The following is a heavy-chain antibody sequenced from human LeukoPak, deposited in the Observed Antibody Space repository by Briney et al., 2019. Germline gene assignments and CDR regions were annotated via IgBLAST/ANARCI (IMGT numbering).Heavy chain of an antibody. V-gene: IGHV4-38-2*01. J-gene: IGHJ5*02. D-gene: IGHD6-13*01. CDR1: GFTFSSYG. CDR2: IYYSGST. Sequence: GSLRLSCAASGFTFSSYGMSWVRQPPGKGLEWIGSIYYSGSTYYNPSLKSRVTISVDTSKNQFSLKLSSVTAADTAIYYCARCISSRYTSTWYWFDPWGQGTLVTVSS. CDR3: ARCISSRYTSTWYWFDP.